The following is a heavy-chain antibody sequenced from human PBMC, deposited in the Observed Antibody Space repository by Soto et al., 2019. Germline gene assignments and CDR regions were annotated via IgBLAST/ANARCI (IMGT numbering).Heavy chain of an antibody. J-gene: IGHJ4*02. D-gene: IGHD3-10*01. CDR2: IIPIFGTA. CDR1: GGTFSSYA. Sequence: QVQLVQSGAEVKKPGSSVKVSCKASGGTFSSYAISWVRQAPGQGLEWMGGIIPIFGTANYAQKFQGRVTITADESTSTAYMELSSLRSEDTAVYYCAREIREAMVRGAISIDNWGQGTLVTVSS. V-gene: IGHV1-69*12. CDR3: AREIREAMVRGAISIDN.